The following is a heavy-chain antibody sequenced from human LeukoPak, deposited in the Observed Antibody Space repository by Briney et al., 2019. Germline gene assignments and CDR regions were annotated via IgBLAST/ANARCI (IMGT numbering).Heavy chain of an antibody. CDR3: AINYDSSGYYYGKFDY. Sequence: VASVKVSCKASGYTFTSFGISWVRQAPGQGLEWMGWITTYNGNTNYAQKLQGRVTMTTDTSTSTAYMELRSLRSDDTAVYYCAINYDSSGYYYGKFDYWGQGTLVTVSS. V-gene: IGHV1-18*01. CDR2: ITTYNGNT. CDR1: GYTFTSFG. J-gene: IGHJ4*02. D-gene: IGHD3-22*01.